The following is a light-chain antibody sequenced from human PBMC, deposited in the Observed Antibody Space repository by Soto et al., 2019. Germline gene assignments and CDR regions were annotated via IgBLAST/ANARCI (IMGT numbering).Light chain of an antibody. Sequence: EIVMTQSPATLSVSPGERATLSCRASQSVNSNLAWYQQKLGQAPRLLIYGASTRATGIPARFSGSGSGTEFTLTISSLQSEDFAVYYCQQYSSWPPRYTFGQGTKLEIK. V-gene: IGKV3-15*01. CDR3: QQYSSWPPRYT. CDR1: QSVNSN. CDR2: GAS. J-gene: IGKJ2*01.